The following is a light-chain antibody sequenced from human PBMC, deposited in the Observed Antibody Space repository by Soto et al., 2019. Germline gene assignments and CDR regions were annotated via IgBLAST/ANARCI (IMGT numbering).Light chain of an antibody. J-gene: IGLJ3*02. CDR2: EVS. CDR1: SNDVGGYNY. CDR3: ISYTSSSTRV. Sequence: QSALTQPASVSGSPGQSITISCTGTSNDVGGYNYVSWYQQHPGKVPKLMIYEVSNRPSGVSDRFSGSRSGNTASLTISGLQAEDESDYYCISYTSSSTRVFGGGTKLTVL. V-gene: IGLV2-14*01.